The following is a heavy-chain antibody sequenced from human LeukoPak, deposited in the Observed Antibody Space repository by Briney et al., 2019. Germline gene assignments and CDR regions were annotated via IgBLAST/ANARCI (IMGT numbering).Heavy chain of an antibody. Sequence: GGSLRLSCAASGFTFSSYEMNWVRQAPGKGLEWVSYISSSGSTTYYADSVKGRFTISRDNAKNSLYLQMNSLRAEDTALYYCVKVTWTVAGPYWGQGTLVTVSS. D-gene: IGHD6-19*01. V-gene: IGHV3-48*03. CDR2: ISSSGSTT. CDR3: VKVTWTVAGPY. CDR1: GFTFSSYE. J-gene: IGHJ4*02.